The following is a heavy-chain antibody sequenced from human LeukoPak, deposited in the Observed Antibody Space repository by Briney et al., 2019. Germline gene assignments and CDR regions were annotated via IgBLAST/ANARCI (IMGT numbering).Heavy chain of an antibody. CDR2: ISAYNGNT. Sequence: ASVKVSCKASGYTFTSYGISWVRQAPGQGLEWMGWISAYNGNTNYAQKLQGRVTMTTDTSTSTAYMELRSLRSDDTAVYYCARDPDITMVREAWMDVWGKGTTVTVSS. CDR3: ARDPDITMVREAWMDV. CDR1: GYTFTSYG. D-gene: IGHD3-10*01. J-gene: IGHJ6*04. V-gene: IGHV1-18*01.